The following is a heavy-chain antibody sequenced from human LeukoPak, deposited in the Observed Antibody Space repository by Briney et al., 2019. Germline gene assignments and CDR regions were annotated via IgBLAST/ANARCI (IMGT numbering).Heavy chain of an antibody. V-gene: IGHV4-30-4*07. Sequence: PSQTLSLTCAVSGGSISSGGYSWSWIRQPPGKGLEWIGYIYYSGSTNYNPSLKSRVTISVDTSKNQFSLKLSSVTAADTAVYYCAIHGVYNWNDYAFDVWGQGTMVTVSS. CDR1: GGSISSGGYS. D-gene: IGHD1-1*01. CDR2: IYYSGST. CDR3: AIHGVYNWNDYAFDV. J-gene: IGHJ3*01.